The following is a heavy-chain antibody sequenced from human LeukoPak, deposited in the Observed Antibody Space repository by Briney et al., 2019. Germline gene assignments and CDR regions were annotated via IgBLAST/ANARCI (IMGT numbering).Heavy chain of an antibody. D-gene: IGHD2-21*01. CDR1: GGSISSYY. V-gene: IGHV4-59*01. CDR3: ATASCGGDCRNYYYYYMDV. Sequence: SETLSLTCTVSGGSISSYYWSWIRQPPGKGLEWIGYIYYSGSTNYNPSLKSRVTISVDTSKNQFSLKLSSVTAADTAVYYCATASCGGDCRNYYYYYMDVWGKGTTVTVSS. CDR2: IYYSGST. J-gene: IGHJ6*03.